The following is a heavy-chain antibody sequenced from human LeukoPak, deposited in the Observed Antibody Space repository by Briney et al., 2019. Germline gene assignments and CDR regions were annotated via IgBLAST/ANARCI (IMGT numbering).Heavy chain of an antibody. Sequence: PPETLSLTCTVSGDSISSAYYYWGWIRQPPGRGLEYIGSIYSSGSTYYNPSLKSRVTISVDTSKNQFSLKVTSVTAADTAVYYCARPMIPAAIRRAFDIWGQGTMVTVSS. J-gene: IGHJ3*02. V-gene: IGHV4-39*01. CDR1: GDSISSAYYY. CDR2: IYSSGST. CDR3: ARPMIPAAIRRAFDI. D-gene: IGHD2-2*01.